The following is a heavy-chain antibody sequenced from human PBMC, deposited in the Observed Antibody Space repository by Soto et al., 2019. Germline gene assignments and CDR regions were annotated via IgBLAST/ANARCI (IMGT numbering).Heavy chain of an antibody. CDR2: ISSSSSYI. CDR1: GFTFSSYS. D-gene: IGHD6-13*01. Sequence: PGGSLRLSCAASGFTFSSYSMNWVRQAPGKGLEWVSSISSSSSYIYYADSVKGRFTISRDNAKNSLYLQMNSLRAEDTAVYYCAREGSTGGHGSLSWYEYGLHKRSFANDYWGQGTLVTVSS. J-gene: IGHJ4*02. V-gene: IGHV3-21*01. CDR3: AREGSTGGHGSLSWYEYGLHKRSFANDY.